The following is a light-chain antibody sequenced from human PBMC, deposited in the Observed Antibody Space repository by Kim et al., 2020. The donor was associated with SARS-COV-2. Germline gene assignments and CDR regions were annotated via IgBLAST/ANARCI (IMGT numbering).Light chain of an antibody. V-gene: IGLV3-21*04. CDR3: QVWDSSSDHRVV. Sequence: PGKTARISWGGNSVGTKGWPWYQQKSGQAPVLVICYDSDRPSGIPERFSGSNSGNTATLTISRVEAGDEADYYCQVWDSSSDHRVVFGGGTQLTVL. CDR2: YDS. J-gene: IGLJ2*01. CDR1: SVGTKG.